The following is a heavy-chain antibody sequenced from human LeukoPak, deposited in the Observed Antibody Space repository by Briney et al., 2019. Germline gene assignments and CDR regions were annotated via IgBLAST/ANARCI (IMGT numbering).Heavy chain of an antibody. V-gene: IGHV3-23*01. J-gene: IGHJ5*02. CDR3: AKHDPRRVVITNWFDP. CDR1: GFTFSAYA. CDR2: ISGRGGIT. D-gene: IGHD3-22*01. Sequence: GGSLRLSCAASGFTFSAYAISWVRQAPGKGVEWVSAISGRGGITYYADSVKGRFTISRGNSKNTLYLQMNSLRAEDTAVYYCAKHDPRRVVITNWFDPWGQGTLVTVSS.